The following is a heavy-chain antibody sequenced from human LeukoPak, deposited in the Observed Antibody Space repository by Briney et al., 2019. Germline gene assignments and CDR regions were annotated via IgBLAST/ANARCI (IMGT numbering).Heavy chain of an antibody. D-gene: IGHD1-1*01. Sequence: SETLSLTCTVSGGSISSYYWSWIRQPPGKGLEWIRYIYYSGSTNYNPSLKSRVTISVDTSKSPYSLKLSSVTAADTAVYYCARATTGTTNWFDPGGEGPLVTVYS. CDR3: ARATTGTTNWFDP. V-gene: IGHV4-59*01. J-gene: IGHJ5*02. CDR1: GGSISSYY. CDR2: IYYSGST.